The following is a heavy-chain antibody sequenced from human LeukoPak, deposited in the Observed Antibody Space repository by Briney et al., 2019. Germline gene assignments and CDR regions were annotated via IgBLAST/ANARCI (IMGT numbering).Heavy chain of an antibody. Sequence: PGGSLRLSCSASGFTFSSYAMHWVRHAPGKGLEYVSAISPDGGNTYYADSVKGRFSISRDNSKNTLYLQMSSLRPEDTAVYYCVPKGTEGYWGQGTLITVSS. CDR2: ISPDGGNT. CDR3: VPKGTEGY. V-gene: IGHV3-64D*06. J-gene: IGHJ4*02. CDR1: GFTFSSYA.